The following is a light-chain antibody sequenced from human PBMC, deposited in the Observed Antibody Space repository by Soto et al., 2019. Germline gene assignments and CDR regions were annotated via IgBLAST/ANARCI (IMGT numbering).Light chain of an antibody. CDR3: QQSYITPWT. J-gene: IGKJ1*01. CDR1: QSISPY. CDR2: AAS. V-gene: IGKV1-39*01. Sequence: DIQMTQSPSSLSASVGDRVTMTCRASQSISPYLSWYQQKPGKAPKLLIYAASSLQGGVPSRFSGSGSGTDFTLTISSLQPEDFATYYCQQSYITPWTFGQGTKVEIK.